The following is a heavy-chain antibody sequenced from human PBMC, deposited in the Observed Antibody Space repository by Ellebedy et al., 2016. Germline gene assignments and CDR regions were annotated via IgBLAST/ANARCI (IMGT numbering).Heavy chain of an antibody. V-gene: IGHV3-30*18. D-gene: IGHD3-10*01. J-gene: IGHJ6*02. CDR3: AKAVGGAIYYYYNGMDV. Sequence: SLKISXAGSGFTFSSYGLHWVRQAPGKGLEWLAVISFDGKNKLYADSVKGRFTISRDNSKNTLYVQMSSLRAEDTAVYYCAKAVGGAIYYYYNGMDVWGQGTTVTVSS. CDR2: ISFDGKNK. CDR1: GFTFSSYG.